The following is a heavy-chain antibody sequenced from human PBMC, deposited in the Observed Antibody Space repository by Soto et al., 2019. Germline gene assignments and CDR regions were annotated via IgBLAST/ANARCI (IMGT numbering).Heavy chain of an antibody. CDR2: IIPIFGTA. CDR3: VGIYSNYVYYYYGMDV. D-gene: IGHD4-4*01. J-gene: IGHJ6*02. Sequence: VKVSCKASGGTFSSYAISWVRQAPGQGLEWMGGIIPIFGTANYAQKFQGRVTITADKSTSTAYMELSSLRSEDTAVYYCVGIYSNYVYYYYGMDVWGQGTTVTVSS. V-gene: IGHV1-69*13. CDR1: GGTFSSYA.